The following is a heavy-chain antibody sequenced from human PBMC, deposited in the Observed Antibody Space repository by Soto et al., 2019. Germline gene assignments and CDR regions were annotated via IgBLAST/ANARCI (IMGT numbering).Heavy chain of an antibody. D-gene: IGHD6-19*01. J-gene: IGHJ6*02. Sequence: GGSLRLSCAASGFTFSSYGMHWVRQDPGKGLEWVAVIPYDGSNKYYADSVKGRFAISRDNSKNTLYMQMNSLRAEETAVYYCAKDKQPRAVARYYYGMDVWGQGTTVTVSS. CDR1: GFTFSSYG. V-gene: IGHV3-30*18. CDR3: AKDKQPRAVARYYYGMDV. CDR2: IPYDGSNK.